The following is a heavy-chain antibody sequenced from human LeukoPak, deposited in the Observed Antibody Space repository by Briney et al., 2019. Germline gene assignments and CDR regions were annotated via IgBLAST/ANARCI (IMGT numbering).Heavy chain of an antibody. CDR2: ISPDSGGT. Sequence: ASVKVSCKASGYTFIDYYIHWVRQAPGQGLEFLGWISPDSGGTNYPQKFQGRVTLTRDTSISSAYMELSSLRSDDPAVYYCATDLGGTYFAFDSWGQGTMMTVSS. CDR1: GYTFIDYY. CDR3: ATDLGGTYFAFDS. J-gene: IGHJ3*02. D-gene: IGHD2-15*01. V-gene: IGHV1-2*02.